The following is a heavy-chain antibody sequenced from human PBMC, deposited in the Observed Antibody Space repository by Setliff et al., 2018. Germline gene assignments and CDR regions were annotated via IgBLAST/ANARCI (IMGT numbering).Heavy chain of an antibody. CDR3: ARRGMSSSWFQGYFDY. D-gene: IGHD6-13*01. V-gene: IGHV6-1*01. CDR1: GDSVSSNSAA. J-gene: IGHJ4*02. CDR2: TYYRSKWYD. Sequence: SQTLSLTCAISGDSVSSNSAAWNWIRQSPSRGLEWLGRTYYRSKWYDDYAVSVKSRITINPDTSKNQFSLQLNSVTPEDTAVYYCARRGMSSSWFQGYFDYWGQGTLVTVSS.